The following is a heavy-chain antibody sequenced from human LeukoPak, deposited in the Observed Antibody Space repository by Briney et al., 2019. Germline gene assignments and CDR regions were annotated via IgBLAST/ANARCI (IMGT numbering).Heavy chain of an antibody. CDR2: ISGDGTTI. CDR1: GFTFSSNW. Sequence: PGGSLRLSCAASGFTFSSNWMNWVRQAPGEGLVWVSRISGDGTTITYADSVKGRFTISRDNAKNSLYLQMNSLRAEDTAVYYCARDGYSGYEDAFDIWGQGTMVTVSS. V-gene: IGHV3-74*01. J-gene: IGHJ3*02. D-gene: IGHD5-12*01. CDR3: ARDGYSGYEDAFDI.